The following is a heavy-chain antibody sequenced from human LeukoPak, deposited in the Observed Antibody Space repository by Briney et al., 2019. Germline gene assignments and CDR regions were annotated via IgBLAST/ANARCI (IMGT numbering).Heavy chain of an antibody. CDR3: ARLFYDSSGYYGIDY. Sequence: PSETLSLTCAVYGGSFSGYYWSWIRQPPGKGLEWIGEINHSGSTNYNPSLKSRVTISVDTSKNQFSLKLSSVTAADTAVYYCARLFYDSSGYYGIDYWGQGTLVTVSS. CDR1: GGSFSGYY. D-gene: IGHD3-22*01. J-gene: IGHJ4*02. CDR2: INHSGST. V-gene: IGHV4-34*01.